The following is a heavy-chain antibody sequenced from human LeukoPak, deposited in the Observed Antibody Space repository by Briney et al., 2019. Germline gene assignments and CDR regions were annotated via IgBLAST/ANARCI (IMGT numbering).Heavy chain of an antibody. CDR2: ISGSGDT. J-gene: IGHJ4*02. V-gene: IGHV3-23*01. Sequence: GGSLRLSCAASGFTFSSYAMGWVRQAPGKGLEWVSAISGSGDTYYADSVKGRFTISRDNSKNTLYLQMNSLKTEDTAVYYCTTDAGELPLFDYWGQGILVTVSS. D-gene: IGHD1-26*01. CDR3: TTDAGELPLFDY. CDR1: GFTFSSYA.